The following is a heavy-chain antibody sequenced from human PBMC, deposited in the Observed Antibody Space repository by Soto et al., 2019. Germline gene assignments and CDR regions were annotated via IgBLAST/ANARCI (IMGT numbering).Heavy chain of an antibody. D-gene: IGHD5-18*01. Sequence: EVQLVESGGGLVQPGGSLRLSCTVSGLTFTTYNFNWVRQAPGKGLEWISFINPGSTTRHYADSVKGRFTISRDNAKNSLYLQMNSLTDADAAVYYCVRAWKRNSYGYFYWGQGTRVTVSS. CDR1: GLTFTTYN. CDR3: VRAWKRNSYGYFY. V-gene: IGHV3-48*02. CDR2: INPGSTTR. J-gene: IGHJ4*02.